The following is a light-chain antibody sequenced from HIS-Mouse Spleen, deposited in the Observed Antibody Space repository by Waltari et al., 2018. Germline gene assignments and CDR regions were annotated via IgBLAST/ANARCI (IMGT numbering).Light chain of an antibody. V-gene: IGLV3-10*01. CDR1: ALPKKY. Sequence: SYELTQPPSASVSPGQTARITCSGDALPKKYAYWYQQKSGQAPVLVIYEDSKRPPGIPEGFAGSSSGTMATLTISGAQVEDEADYYCYSTDSSGNHRVFGGGTKLTVL. CDR3: YSTDSSGNHRV. CDR2: EDS. J-gene: IGLJ2*01.